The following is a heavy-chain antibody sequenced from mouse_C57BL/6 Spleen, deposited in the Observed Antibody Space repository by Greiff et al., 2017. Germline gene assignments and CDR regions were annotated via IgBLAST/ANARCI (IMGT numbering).Heavy chain of an antibody. CDR3: ARSGEGYYQAWFAY. V-gene: IGHV1-59*01. CDR1: GYTFTSYW. J-gene: IGHJ3*01. Sequence: QVQLQQPGAELVRPGTSVKLSCKASGYTFTSYWMHWVKQRPGQGLEWIGVIDPSDSYTNYNQKFKGKATLTVDTSSSTAYMQLSSLTSEDSAVYYCARSGEGYYQAWFAYWGQGTLVTVSA. D-gene: IGHD2-3*01. CDR2: IDPSDSYT.